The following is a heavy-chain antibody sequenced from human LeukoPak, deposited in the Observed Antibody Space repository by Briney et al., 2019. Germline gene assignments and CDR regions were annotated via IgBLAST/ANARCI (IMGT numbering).Heavy chain of an antibody. CDR3: ARDRFTIFGVVINEGFDAFDI. J-gene: IGHJ3*02. Sequence: APVKVSCKASGYTFTGYYMHWVRQAPGQGLEWMGWINPNSGGTNYAQKFQGRVTMTRDTSISTAYMELSRLRSDDTAVYYCARDRFTIFGVVINEGFDAFDIWGQGTMVTVSS. V-gene: IGHV1-2*02. D-gene: IGHD3-3*01. CDR1: GYTFTGYY. CDR2: INPNSGGT.